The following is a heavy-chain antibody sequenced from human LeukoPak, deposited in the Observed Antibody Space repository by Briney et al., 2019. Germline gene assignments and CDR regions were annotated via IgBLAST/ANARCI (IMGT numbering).Heavy chain of an antibody. V-gene: IGHV1-2*02. J-gene: IGHJ4*02. Sequence: ASVEVSCKASGYTFTGYYMHWVRQAPGQGLEWMGWINPNSGGTNYAQKFQGRVTMTRDTSISTAYMELSRLRSDDTAVYYCARDDDYGGKEFDYWGQGTLVTVPS. CDR2: INPNSGGT. D-gene: IGHD4-23*01. CDR1: GYTFTGYY. CDR3: ARDDDYGGKEFDY.